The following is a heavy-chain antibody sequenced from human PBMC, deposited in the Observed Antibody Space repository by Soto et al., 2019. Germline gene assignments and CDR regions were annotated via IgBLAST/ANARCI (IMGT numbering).Heavy chain of an antibody. CDR1: GFSFSSYE. CDR3: ARGLSGYSSSWSTAFDY. D-gene: IGHD6-13*01. Sequence: GGSLRLSCAASGFSFSSYEMNWVRQAPGKGLEWVSFITSSVTNIYYADSVKGRFTISRDNAKNSLFLQMNSLRAEDTAIYYCARGLSGYSSSWSTAFDYWGLGTLVTVSS. J-gene: IGHJ4*02. CDR2: ITSSVTNI. V-gene: IGHV3-48*03.